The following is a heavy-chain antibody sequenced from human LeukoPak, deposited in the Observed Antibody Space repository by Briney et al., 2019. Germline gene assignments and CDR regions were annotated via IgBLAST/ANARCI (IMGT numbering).Heavy chain of an antibody. Sequence: ASVKVSCKASGYTFTSYYMHWVRQAPGQGLEWMGIINPSGGSTSYAQKFQGRVTMTRDTSTSTVHMELSSLRSEDTAVYYCARILPSGSRARWFDPWGQGTLVTVSS. CDR3: ARILPSGSRARWFDP. CDR1: GYTFTSYY. V-gene: IGHV1-46*01. D-gene: IGHD2-15*01. J-gene: IGHJ5*02. CDR2: INPSGGST.